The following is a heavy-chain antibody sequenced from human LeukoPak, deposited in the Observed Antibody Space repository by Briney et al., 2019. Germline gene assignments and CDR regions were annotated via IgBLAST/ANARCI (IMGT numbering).Heavy chain of an antibody. D-gene: IGHD3-22*01. J-gene: IGHJ4*02. V-gene: IGHV3-53*01. CDR1: GFTVSRNY. CDR3: ARAAYASNGYTAEVADY. CDR2: LYSDGST. Sequence: GSLRLSCAVSGFTVSRNYMSWVRQAPGKGLEWVSVLYSDGSTYYADSVKGRFTISRDNSKNMLYLQMNSLRAEDTAVYYCARAAYASNGYTAEVADYWGQGTLVTVSS.